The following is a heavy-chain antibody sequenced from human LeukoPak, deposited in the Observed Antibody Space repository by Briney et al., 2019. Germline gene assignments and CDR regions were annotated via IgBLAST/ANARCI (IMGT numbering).Heavy chain of an antibody. CDR3: ARDWSRYQLLWGDSDAFDI. V-gene: IGHV3-21*01. CDR2: ISSSSSYI. CDR1: GFTFSSYS. Sequence: GGSLRLSCAASGFTFSSYSMNWVRQAPGKGLEWVSSISSSSSYIYYADSVKGRSTISRDNAKNSLYLQMNSLRAEDTAVYYCARDWSRYQLLWGDSDAFDIWGQGTMVTVSS. J-gene: IGHJ3*02. D-gene: IGHD2-2*01.